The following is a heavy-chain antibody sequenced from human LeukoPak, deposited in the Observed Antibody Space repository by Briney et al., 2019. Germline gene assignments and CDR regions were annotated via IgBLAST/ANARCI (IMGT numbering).Heavy chain of an antibody. CDR3: YTYYYGSGSYNPPFYFDY. Sequence: QAGGSMRLSCAASGFTFSGSAMHWVSQASGKGLEWVGRIRSKAKSYVKAYAAAVKGRFTISRDNSKTTAYLQMNSLKTEDTAVYYCYTYYYGSGSYNPPFYFDYWGQGTLVTVSS. CDR2: IRSKAKSYVK. J-gene: IGHJ4*02. V-gene: IGHV3-73*01. CDR1: GFTFSGSA. D-gene: IGHD3-10*01.